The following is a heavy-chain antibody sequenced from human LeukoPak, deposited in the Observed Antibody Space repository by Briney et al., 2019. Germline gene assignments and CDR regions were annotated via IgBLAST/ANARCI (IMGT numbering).Heavy chain of an antibody. V-gene: IGHV4-59*01. D-gene: IGHD5/OR15-5a*01. J-gene: IGHJ4*02. CDR3: TRVRGIYVRSLYYFDY. Sequence: SETLSLTCSVSGGSISNYYCRWIRQPPGKGLEWIGHIYSSGSTNYNRSLKSRVTISLDTSRNQFSLEVNSVTAAETAVYYCTRVRGIYVRSLYYFDYWGQGTLVTVSS. CDR1: GGSISNYY. CDR2: IYSSGST.